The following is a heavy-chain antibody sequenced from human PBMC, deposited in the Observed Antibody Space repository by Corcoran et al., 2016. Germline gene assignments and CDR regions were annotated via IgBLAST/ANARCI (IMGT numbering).Heavy chain of an antibody. V-gene: IGHV4-31*03. CDR2: IYYSGST. CDR1: GGSISSGGYY. J-gene: IGHJ4*02. Sequence: QVQLQESGPGLVKPSQNLSLTCTISGGSISSGGYYWSWIRQHPRKCLEWIGYIYYSGSTYYNPSLKSRVTISVDTSKNQFSLKLSSVTAADTAVYYCASLHDYDSSGPPSYYFDYWGQGTLVTVSS. D-gene: IGHD3-22*01. CDR3: ASLHDYDSSGPPSYYFDY.